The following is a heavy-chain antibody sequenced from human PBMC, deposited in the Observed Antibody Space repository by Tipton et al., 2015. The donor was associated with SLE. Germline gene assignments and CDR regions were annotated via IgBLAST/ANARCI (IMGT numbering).Heavy chain of an antibody. CDR3: ALSLGAALPPLG. CDR2: IYHTGSI. CDR1: GDSIKNYY. J-gene: IGHJ4*02. D-gene: IGHD6-13*01. V-gene: IGHV4-59*01. Sequence: TLSLTCNVSGDSIKNYYWSWIRKSPGKGLEWIGYIYHTGSINFNPSFKSRVTISIDTSKNQFSLKLSSVTAADTAVYYCALSLGAALPPLGWGQGTLVTVSS.